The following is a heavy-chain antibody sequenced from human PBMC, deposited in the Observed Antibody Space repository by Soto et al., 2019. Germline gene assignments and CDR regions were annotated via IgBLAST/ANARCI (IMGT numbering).Heavy chain of an antibody. CDR2: IYDSGST. J-gene: IGHJ4*02. Sequence: SETLSLTCTVSGGSISSYYGNWIRQPPGKGLEWIGYIYDSGSTNYNPSLKSRVTISVDTSKNQVSLKLSSVTAADTAVYYCARSRGSRSDWPVDYWGQGTLVTVSS. CDR1: GGSISSYY. CDR3: ARSRGSRSDWPVDY. D-gene: IGHD2-21*02. V-gene: IGHV4-59*01.